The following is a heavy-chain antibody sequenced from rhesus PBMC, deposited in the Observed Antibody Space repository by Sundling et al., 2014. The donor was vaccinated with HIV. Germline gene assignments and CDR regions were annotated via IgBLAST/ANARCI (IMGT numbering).Heavy chain of an antibody. J-gene: IGHJ4*01. CDR1: GDSLSSRHW. V-gene: IGHV4-143*01. D-gene: IGHD1-32*01. Sequence: QVQLQESGPGLVKPSETLSLTCTVSGDSLSSRHWWSWIRQPPGRGLEWIGNIYDDSATTYHNPSLKNRVTISIDTSKSQFSLKLTSVTAADTAVYFCARDRRGLEFNDYWGQGLLVTVSS. CDR3: ARDRRGLEFNDY. CDR2: IYDDSATT.